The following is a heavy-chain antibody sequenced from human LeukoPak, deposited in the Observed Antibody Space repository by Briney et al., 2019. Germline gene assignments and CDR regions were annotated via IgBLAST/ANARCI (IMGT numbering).Heavy chain of an antibody. CDR3: ARGGYYDSSAYRVLDY. D-gene: IGHD3-22*01. V-gene: IGHV1-2*02. J-gene: IGHJ4*02. CDR1: GYTFTGYY. Sequence: GASVTVSCKASGYTFTGYYMHWVRRAPGQGLEWMGWINPNSGGTNSAQKFQGRVTMTRDTSISTAHMELSRLRSDDTAVYYCARGGYYDSSAYRVLDYWGQGTLVTVSS. CDR2: INPNSGGT.